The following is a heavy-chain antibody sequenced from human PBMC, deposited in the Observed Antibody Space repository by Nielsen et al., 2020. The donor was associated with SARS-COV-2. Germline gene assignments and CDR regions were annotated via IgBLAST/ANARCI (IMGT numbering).Heavy chain of an antibody. CDR1: GGSISSYY. D-gene: IGHD3-3*01. Sequence: SETLSLTCTVSGGSISSYYWSWIRQPPGKGLEWIGYIYYSGSTNYNPSLKSRVTISVDTSKNQFSLKLSSVTAADTAVYYCARVTRITIFGVVTKYYYYMDVWGKGTTVTVSS. CDR2: IYYSGST. V-gene: IGHV4-59*01. CDR3: ARVTRITIFGVVTKYYYYMDV. J-gene: IGHJ6*03.